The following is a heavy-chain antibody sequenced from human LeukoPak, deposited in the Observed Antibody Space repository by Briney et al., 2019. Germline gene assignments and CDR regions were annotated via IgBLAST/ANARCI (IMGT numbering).Heavy chain of an antibody. Sequence: PGGSLRLSCAASGFTFSSYGMHWVRQAPGKGLEWVAVISYDGSNKYYADSVKGRFTISRDNSKNTLYLQMNSLRAEDTAVYYCAKDPHSSSSEGAFDIWGQGTMVTVSS. CDR3: AKDPHSSSSEGAFDI. CDR1: GFTFSSYG. D-gene: IGHD6-6*01. J-gene: IGHJ3*02. CDR2: ISYDGSNK. V-gene: IGHV3-30*18.